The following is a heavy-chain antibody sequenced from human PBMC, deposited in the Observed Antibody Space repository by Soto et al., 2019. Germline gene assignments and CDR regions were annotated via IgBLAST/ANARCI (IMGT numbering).Heavy chain of an antibody. CDR2: IIPIFGTA. J-gene: IGHJ4*02. CDR1: GGTFSSYA. V-gene: IGHV1-69*13. CDR3: ARDLGDSSGYYYKNFDY. Sequence: ASVKVSCKASGGTFSSYAISWVRQAPGQGLEWMGGIIPIFGTANYAQKFQGRVTITADESTSTAYMELSSLRSEDTAVYYCARDLGDSSGYYYKNFDYWGQGTLVTISS. D-gene: IGHD3-22*01.